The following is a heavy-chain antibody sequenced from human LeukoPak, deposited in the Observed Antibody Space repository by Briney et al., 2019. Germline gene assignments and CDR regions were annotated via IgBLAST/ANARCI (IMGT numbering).Heavy chain of an antibody. Sequence: SETLSLTCTVSGGSISSYYWSWIRQPPGKGLEWIGYIYYSGSTNYNPSLKSRVTISVDTSKNQFSLKLSSVTAADTAVYYCARDRSTDCGGDCYSDAFDIWGQGTMVTVSS. V-gene: IGHV4-59*01. D-gene: IGHD2-21*01. CDR2: IYYSGST. CDR3: ARDRSTDCGGDCYSDAFDI. J-gene: IGHJ3*02. CDR1: GGSISSYY.